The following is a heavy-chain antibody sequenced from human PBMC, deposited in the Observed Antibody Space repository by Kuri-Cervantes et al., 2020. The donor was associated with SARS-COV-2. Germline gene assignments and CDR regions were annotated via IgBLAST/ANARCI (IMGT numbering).Heavy chain of an antibody. V-gene: IGHV1-18*01. Sequence: ASVKVSCKASGYTFTSYGISWVRQAPGQGLEWMGWISAYNGNTIYAQKLQGRVTMTTDTSTSTAYMDLRSLRSDDTAVYYCARDFNDFWSGYATFDPWGQGTLVTVSS. CDR1: GYTFTSYG. D-gene: IGHD3-3*01. CDR2: ISAYNGNT. CDR3: ARDFNDFWSGYATFDP. J-gene: IGHJ5*02.